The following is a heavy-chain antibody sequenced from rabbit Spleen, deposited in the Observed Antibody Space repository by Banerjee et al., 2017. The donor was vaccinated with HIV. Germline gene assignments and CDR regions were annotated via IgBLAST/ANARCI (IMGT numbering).Heavy chain of an antibody. CDR1: GFTLSSYW. CDR3: ARGVYDDYDTYYFDL. Sequence: QSLEESGGDLVKPGASLTLTCTASGFTLSSYWMCWVRQAPGKGLEWIACPDGGTSDTTYYANWAKGRFTFSKTSSTTVTLQVTSLTAADTATYFCARGVYDDYDTYYFDLWGQGTLVTVS. CDR2: PDGGTSDTT. D-gene: IGHD2-1*01. V-gene: IGHV1S40*01. J-gene: IGHJ4*01.